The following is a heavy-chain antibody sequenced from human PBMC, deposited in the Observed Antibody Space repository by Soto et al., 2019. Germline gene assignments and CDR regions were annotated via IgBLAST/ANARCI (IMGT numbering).Heavy chain of an antibody. V-gene: IGHV3-21*01. CDR3: ARMAGNGDYGMDV. CDR1: GFTFSSYS. CDR2: ISSSSSYI. D-gene: IGHD4-17*01. Sequence: GGSLILSCAASGFTFSSYSMNWVRQAPGKGLEWVSSISSSSSYIYYADSVKGRFTISRDNAKNSLYLQMNSLRAEDTAVYYCARMAGNGDYGMDVWRPGTTVNVSS. J-gene: IGHJ6*02.